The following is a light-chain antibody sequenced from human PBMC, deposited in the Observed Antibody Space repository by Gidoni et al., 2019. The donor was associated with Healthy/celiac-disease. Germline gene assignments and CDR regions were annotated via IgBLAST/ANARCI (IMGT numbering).Light chain of an antibody. Sequence: TQPPLALSATTGQPAPISSRSSQSLQPRAGKTYLSWYLQKPGQSPQLLIYAVSSQFPCVPGRFSGRCSGTDFTLNISRLYDDFVGVYYRMQGIRLPRTFGQGTKVEIK. V-gene: IGKV2-29*02. CDR2: AVS. CDR1: QSLQPRAGKTY. J-gene: IGKJ1*01. CDR3: MQGIRLPRT.